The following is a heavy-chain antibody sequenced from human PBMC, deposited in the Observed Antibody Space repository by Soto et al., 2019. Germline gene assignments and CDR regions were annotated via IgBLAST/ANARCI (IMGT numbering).Heavy chain of an antibody. CDR3: ARAGSGWYWDFDY. CDR2: ISAYNGNT. CDR1: GYTFTSYG. Sequence: QVQLVQSGAEVKKPGASVKVSCKASGYTFTSYGISWVRQAPGQGLEWMGWISAYNGNTNYAQTLQGRVTMTTETYSSTAYTELRRLRADDTAVYYCARAGSGWYWDFDYWGQGTLVTVSS. D-gene: IGHD6-19*01. J-gene: IGHJ4*02. V-gene: IGHV1-18*01.